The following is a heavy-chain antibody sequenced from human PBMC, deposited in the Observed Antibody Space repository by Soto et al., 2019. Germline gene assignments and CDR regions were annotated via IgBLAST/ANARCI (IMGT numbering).Heavy chain of an antibody. CDR3: ARRYGASFDY. V-gene: IGHV4-59*01. D-gene: IGHD4-17*01. CDR1: GGSISSYY. Sequence: SETLSLTCTVSGGSISSYYWSWIRQPPGKGLEWIGYIYYSGSTNYNPSLKSRVTISVDTSKNQFSLKLSSVTAADTAVCYCARRYGASFDYWGQGTLVTVS. J-gene: IGHJ4*02. CDR2: IYYSGST.